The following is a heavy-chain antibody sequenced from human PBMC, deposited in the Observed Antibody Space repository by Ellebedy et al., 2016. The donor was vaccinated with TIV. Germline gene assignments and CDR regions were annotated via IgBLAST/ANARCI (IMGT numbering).Heavy chain of an antibody. CDR2: IFYSRSL. J-gene: IGHJ4*02. CDR3: ATQRPGLAFDL. CDR1: GGSISRDYY. V-gene: IGHV4-39*07. D-gene: IGHD5-18*01. Sequence: SETLSLTXNVSGGSISRDYYRAWIRQSPGKGLEWTASIFYSRSLYQNPSLQSRVTVSVDKSKNKFFLKMNSVTAADTAMYYCATQRPGLAFDLWGQGSLVTVS.